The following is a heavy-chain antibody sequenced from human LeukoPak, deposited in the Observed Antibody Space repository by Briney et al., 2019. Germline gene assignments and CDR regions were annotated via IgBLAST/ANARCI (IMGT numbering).Heavy chain of an antibody. CDR3: ARSLETTMIVVVRDGRSWNWFDP. J-gene: IGHJ5*02. Sequence: SQTLSLTCAISGDSVSSNIAAWNWIRQSPSRGLEWLVRTYYRSKWYNDYAVSVKSRITINPDTSKNQFSLQLNSVTPEDTAVYYCARSLETTMIVVVRDGRSWNWFDPWGQGTLVTVSS. V-gene: IGHV6-1*01. CDR1: GDSVSSNIAA. CDR2: TYYRSKWYN. D-gene: IGHD3-22*01.